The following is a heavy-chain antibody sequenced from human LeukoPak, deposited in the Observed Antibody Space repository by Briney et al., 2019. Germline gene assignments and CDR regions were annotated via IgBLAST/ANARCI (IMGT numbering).Heavy chain of an antibody. CDR2: ISSSGSTI. CDR3: AIVHSATIAAAGFDY. D-gene: IGHD6-13*01. V-gene: IGHV3-48*03. J-gene: IGHJ4*02. CDR1: GFTFSSYE. Sequence: GGSLRLSCAASGFTFSSYEMNWVRQAPGKGLEWVSHISSSGSTIYYADSVKGRFTISRDNAKNSLYLQMNSLRAEDTAVYYCAIVHSATIAAAGFDYWGQGTLVTVSS.